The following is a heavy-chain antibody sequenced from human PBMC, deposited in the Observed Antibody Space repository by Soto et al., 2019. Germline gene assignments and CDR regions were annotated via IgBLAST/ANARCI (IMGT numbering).Heavy chain of an antibody. V-gene: IGHV3-23*01. CDR1: GFTFSSYA. CDR3: AKDRRSRQQLYWLDP. D-gene: IGHD6-13*01. CDR2: ISGSGGST. J-gene: IGHJ5*02. Sequence: LRLSCAASGFTFSSYAMSWVRQAPGKGLEWVSAISGSGGSTYYADSVKGRFTISRDNSKNTLYLQMNSLRAEDTAVYYCAKDRRSRQQLYWLDPWGQGTLVTVSS.